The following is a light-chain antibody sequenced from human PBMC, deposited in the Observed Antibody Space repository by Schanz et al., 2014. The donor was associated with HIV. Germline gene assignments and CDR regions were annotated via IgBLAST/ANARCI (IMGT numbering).Light chain of an antibody. CDR3: AAWDDSLNGVV. Sequence: QSVLTQPPSVSAAPGQRVTISCTVSSSNIRAGDDVHWYQQLPGTAPKLLIYGNDKRPAGVPDRFSGSKSGTSASLAITGLQSEDEADYYCAAWDDSLNGVVFGRGTKLTVL. J-gene: IGLJ2*01. V-gene: IGLV1-40*01. CDR1: SSNIRAGDD. CDR2: GND.